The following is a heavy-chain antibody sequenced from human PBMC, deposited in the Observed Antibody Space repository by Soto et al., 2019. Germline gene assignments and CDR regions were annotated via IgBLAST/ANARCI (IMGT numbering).Heavy chain of an antibody. CDR2: ISSSSTYI. CDR3: AKVQTSSSYRFYVMAV. D-gene: IGHD6-13*01. Sequence: PGGSLRLSCVGYDYTFKSYNINWVRQAPGKGLEWVASISSSSTYISYAESVRGRFTLSRENAKSSVYLQMNTLRAEDTALYYCAKVQTSSSYRFYVMAVWGQGSTVTGSS. J-gene: IGHJ6*02. V-gene: IGHV3-21*06. CDR1: DYTFKSYN.